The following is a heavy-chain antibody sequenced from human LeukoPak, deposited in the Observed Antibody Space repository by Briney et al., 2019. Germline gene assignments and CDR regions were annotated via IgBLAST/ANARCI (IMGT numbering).Heavy chain of an antibody. D-gene: IGHD6-19*01. CDR2: IIPIFGTA. CDR3: AGGSSGPGYYYYMDF. V-gene: IGHV1-69*13. Sequence: GASVKVSCKASGGTFSSYAISWVRQAPGQGLEWMGGIIPIFGTANYAQKFQGRVTITADESTSTAYMELSTLRSEDTAVYYCAGGSSGPGYYYYMDFWGKGTTVTISS. CDR1: GGTFSSYA. J-gene: IGHJ6*03.